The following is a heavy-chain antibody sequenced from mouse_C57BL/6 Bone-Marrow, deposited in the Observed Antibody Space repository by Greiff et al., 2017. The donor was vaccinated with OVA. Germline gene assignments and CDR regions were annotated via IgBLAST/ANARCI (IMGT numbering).Heavy chain of an antibody. Sequence: VQLQQSGPGLVAPSQRLSITCTVSGFSLTSYAISWVRQPPGKGLEWLGVIWTGGGTNYNSALKSRLSISKDNSKSQVFLKMNSLQTDDTARYYCARNSYDYDVNWYFDVWGTGTTVTVSS. J-gene: IGHJ1*03. CDR1: GFSLTSYA. CDR3: ARNSYDYDVNWYFDV. CDR2: IWTGGGT. D-gene: IGHD2-4*01. V-gene: IGHV2-9-1*01.